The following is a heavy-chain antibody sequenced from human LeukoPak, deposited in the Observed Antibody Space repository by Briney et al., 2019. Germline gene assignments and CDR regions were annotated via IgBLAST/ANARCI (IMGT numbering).Heavy chain of an antibody. D-gene: IGHD3-22*01. V-gene: IGHV3-48*04. J-gene: IGHJ4*02. CDR3: ARPPYYYDSSGYSN. Sequence: GGSLRLSCAASGFTFSSYSMNWVRQAPGKGLEWVSYISSSSSTIYYADSVKGRFTISRDNAKNSLYLQMNSLRAEDTAVYYCARPPYYYDSSGYSNWGQGTLVTLSS. CDR2: ISSSSSTI. CDR1: GFTFSSYS.